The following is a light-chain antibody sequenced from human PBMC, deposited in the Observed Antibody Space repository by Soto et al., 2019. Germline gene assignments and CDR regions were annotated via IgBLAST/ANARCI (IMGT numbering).Light chain of an antibody. V-gene: IGKV1-5*01. Sequence: IQMTQYPSTLSAYVGDRFTITCRASQSISSWLAWYKQKPGKAPQLLIYDASSLEIGVPSRFSGSGSGTEFTLTISSLQPDDFATYYCQQYNSGWTFGQVNKVDNK. CDR1: QSISSW. CDR2: DAS. J-gene: IGKJ1*01. CDR3: QQYNSGWT.